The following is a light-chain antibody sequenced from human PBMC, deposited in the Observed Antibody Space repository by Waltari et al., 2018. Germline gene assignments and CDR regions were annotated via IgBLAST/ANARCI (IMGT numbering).Light chain of an antibody. J-gene: IGKJ1*01. V-gene: IGKV3-20*01. CDR2: GTS. CDR1: QSVSSNF. Sequence: EIVLTQSPGALYLSPGERATLSCRASQSVSSNFLAWYQQKPGQAPRLLIFGTSTRAAGIPDRFSGSGSGTDFTLTITRLEPEDFAVYYCQRYGGSLTFGQGTKVEIK. CDR3: QRYGGSLT.